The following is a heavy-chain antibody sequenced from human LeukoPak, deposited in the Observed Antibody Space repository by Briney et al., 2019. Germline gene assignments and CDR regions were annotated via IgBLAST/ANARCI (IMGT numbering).Heavy chain of an antibody. V-gene: IGHV3-23*01. D-gene: IGHD6-19*01. J-gene: IGHJ3*02. Sequence: GGSLRLSCAASGFTFSSYAMSWVRQAPGKGLEWVSVISGSGGSTYYADSVKGRFTISRDNSKNTLYLQTNSLRVEDTAVYYCAKLSGIAVLGAFDSWGQGTMVTVS. CDR3: AKLSGIAVLGAFDS. CDR2: ISGSGGST. CDR1: GFTFSSYA.